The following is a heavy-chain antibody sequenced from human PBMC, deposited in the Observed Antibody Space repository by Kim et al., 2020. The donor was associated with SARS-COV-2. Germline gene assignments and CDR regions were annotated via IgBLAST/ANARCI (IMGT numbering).Heavy chain of an antibody. Sequence: ASVKVSCKASGYTFTTSGVSWVRQAPGQGLEWMGWINPYNGDHYYSRKLQGRVTMTTETSTSTVYLELRSLRSDDTAVYYCARIVLGATSRWQYHFDYWGQGTLVTVSS. V-gene: IGHV1-18*01. CDR2: INPYNGDH. D-gene: IGHD1-26*01. CDR3: ARIVLGATSRWQYHFDY. CDR1: GYTFTTSG. J-gene: IGHJ4*02.